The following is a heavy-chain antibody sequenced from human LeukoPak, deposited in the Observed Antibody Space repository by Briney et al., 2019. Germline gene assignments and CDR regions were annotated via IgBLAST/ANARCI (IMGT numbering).Heavy chain of an antibody. V-gene: IGHV4-4*07. CDR3: ARDGDNYYDSSGYKTPFDY. CDR1: GGSISSYY. CDR2: IYTSGST. D-gene: IGHD3-22*01. Sequence: PSETLSLTCTVSGGSISSYYWSWNRQPAGKGLEWIGRIYTSGSTNYNPSLKSRVTISVDKSKNQFSLKLSSVTAADTAVYYCARDGDNYYDSSGYKTPFDYWGQGTLVTVSS. J-gene: IGHJ4*02.